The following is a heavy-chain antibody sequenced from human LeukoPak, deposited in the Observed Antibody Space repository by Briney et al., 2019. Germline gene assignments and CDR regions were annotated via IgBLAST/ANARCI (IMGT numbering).Heavy chain of an antibody. D-gene: IGHD2-2*03. Sequence: GGALRLSCAASGFTFSTYSMNWVRLAPGKGLEWVSSVSSSSAYIYYADSVKGRFTISRDNAKNSVYLQMNSLRAEDTAVYYCARDYAGYCSGATCHFDSWGQGTRVTVSS. V-gene: IGHV3-21*01. CDR2: VSSSSAYI. CDR1: GFTFSTYS. CDR3: ARDYAGYCSGATCHFDS. J-gene: IGHJ4*02.